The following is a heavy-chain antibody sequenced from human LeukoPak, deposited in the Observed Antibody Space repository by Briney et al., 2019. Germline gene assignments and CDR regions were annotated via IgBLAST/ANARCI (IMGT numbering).Heavy chain of an antibody. J-gene: IGHJ4*02. CDR1: GYTFTSHH. CDR2: INPNSGGT. Sequence: ASVKVSCKAFGYTFTSHHMHWVQQAPGQGLEWMGIINPNSGGTNYAQKFQGRVTMTRDTSISTAYMELSRLRSDDTAVYYCARDPGYSSSWYLHWGQGTLVTVSS. V-gene: IGHV1-2*02. CDR3: ARDPGYSSSWYLH. D-gene: IGHD6-13*01.